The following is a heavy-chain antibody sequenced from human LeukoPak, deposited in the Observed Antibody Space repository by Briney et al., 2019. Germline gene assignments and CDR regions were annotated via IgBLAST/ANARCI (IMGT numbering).Heavy chain of an antibody. CDR3: ARGTLYSSGWSDYYYYGMDV. J-gene: IGHJ6*04. V-gene: IGHV1-69*13. CDR1: GGTFSSYA. D-gene: IGHD6-19*01. CDR2: IIPIFGTA. Sequence: SVKVSCKASGGTFSSYAISWVRQAPGQGLEWMGGIIPIFGTANYAQKFQGRVTITADESTSTAYMGLSSLRSEDTAVYYCARGTLYSSGWSDYYYYGMDVWGKGTTVTVSS.